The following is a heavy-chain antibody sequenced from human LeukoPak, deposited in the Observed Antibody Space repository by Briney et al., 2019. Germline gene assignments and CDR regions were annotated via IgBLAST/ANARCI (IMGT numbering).Heavy chain of an antibody. CDR3: ARARYSGSYYAGDDY. V-gene: IGHV3-48*01. CDR1: GFTFSSYS. D-gene: IGHD1-26*01. J-gene: IGHJ4*02. CDR2: ISSSSSTI. Sequence: PGGSLRLSCAASGFTFSSYSMNWVRQAPGKGLEWVSYISSSSSTIYYVDSVKGRFTISRDNAKNSLYLQMNSLRAEDTAVYYCARARYSGSYYAGDDYWGQGTLVTVSS.